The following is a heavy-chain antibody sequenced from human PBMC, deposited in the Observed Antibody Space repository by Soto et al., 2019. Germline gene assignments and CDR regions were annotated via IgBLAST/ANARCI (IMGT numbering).Heavy chain of an antibody. CDR3: AKASLYGAKVAIFDX. CDR1: GFTFSSYA. Sequence: PGGSLRLSCAASGFTFSSYAMSWVRQAPGKGLEWVSDISGSGGSTYYADSVKGRLTISRDNSKNTLYLQMNSLRAEDTAVYYCAKASLYGAKVAIFDXWGQGTLFTVSX. CDR2: ISGSGGST. D-gene: IGHD4-17*01. V-gene: IGHV3-23*01. J-gene: IGHJ4*02.